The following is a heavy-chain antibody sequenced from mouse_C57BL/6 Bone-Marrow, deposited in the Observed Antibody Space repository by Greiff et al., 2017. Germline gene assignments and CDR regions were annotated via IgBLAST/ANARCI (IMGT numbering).Heavy chain of an antibody. V-gene: IGHV5-4*03. Sequence: EVKLVESGGGLVKPGGSLKLSCAASGFTFSSYAMSWVRQTPEKRLEWVATISDGGSYTYYPDNVKGRFTISRDNAKNHLYLQMSHLKSEDTAMYYCARVPLRREERYFDYWGQGTTLTVSS. J-gene: IGHJ2*01. CDR2: ISDGGSYT. CDR3: ARVPLRREERYFDY. CDR1: GFTFSSYA. D-gene: IGHD2-12*01.